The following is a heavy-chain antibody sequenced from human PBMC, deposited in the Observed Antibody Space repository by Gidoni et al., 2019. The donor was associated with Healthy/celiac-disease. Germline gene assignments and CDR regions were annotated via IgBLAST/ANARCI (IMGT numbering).Heavy chain of an antibody. Sequence: QVQLQPWGAGLLKPSETLSPTCAVYGGSFSGYYWSWIRQPPGKGLEWIGEINHSGSTNYNPSLKSRVTISVDTSKNQFSLKLSSVTAADTAVYYCAVGGGYSSSWATDYWGQGTLVTVSS. J-gene: IGHJ4*02. CDR3: AVGGGYSSSWATDY. CDR2: INHSGST. D-gene: IGHD6-13*01. V-gene: IGHV4-34*01. CDR1: GGSFSGYY.